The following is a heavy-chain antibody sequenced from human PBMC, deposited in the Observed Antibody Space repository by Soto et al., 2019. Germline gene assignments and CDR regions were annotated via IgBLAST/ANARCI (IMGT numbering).Heavy chain of an antibody. Sequence: SVKVSCKASAGTFSSYAISWARQAPGQGLEWMGGIIPIFGTANYAQKFQGRVTITADESTSTAYMELSSLRSEDTAVYYCAREEPKNYDFWSGRRVWFDPWGQGTLVTVS. CDR1: AGTFSSYA. J-gene: IGHJ5*02. CDR3: AREEPKNYDFWSGRRVWFDP. D-gene: IGHD3-3*01. V-gene: IGHV1-69*13. CDR2: IIPIFGTA.